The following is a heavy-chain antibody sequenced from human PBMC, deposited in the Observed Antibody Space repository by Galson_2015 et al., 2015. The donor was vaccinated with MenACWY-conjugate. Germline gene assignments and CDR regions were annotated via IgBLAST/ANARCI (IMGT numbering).Heavy chain of an antibody. J-gene: IGHJ4*02. D-gene: IGHD3-22*01. V-gene: IGHV3-66*03. CDR2: T. CDR3: ARGYYDSSGYKYYFDY. Sequence: TYYADSVKGRFTISRDNSKNTLYLQMNSLRAEDTAVYYCARGYYDSSGYKYYFDYWGQGTLVTVSS.